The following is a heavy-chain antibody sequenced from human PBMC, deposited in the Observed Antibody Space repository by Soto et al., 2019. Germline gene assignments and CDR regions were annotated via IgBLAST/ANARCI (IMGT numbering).Heavy chain of an antibody. D-gene: IGHD3-9*01. CDR1: GFTFGDYA. J-gene: IGHJ3*02. CDR3: TREGRYDILTGYSDDAFDI. Sequence: GGSLRLSCTASGFTFGDYAMSWFRQAPGKGLEWVGFIRSKAYGGTTEYAASVKGRFTISRDDSKSIAYLQMNSLKTEDTAVYYCTREGRYDILTGYSDDAFDIWGQGTMVTVSS. CDR2: IRSKAYGGTT. V-gene: IGHV3-49*03.